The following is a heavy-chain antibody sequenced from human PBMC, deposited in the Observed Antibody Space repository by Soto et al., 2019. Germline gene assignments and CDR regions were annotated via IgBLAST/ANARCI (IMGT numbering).Heavy chain of an antibody. Sequence: WGSLRLSCAASGFTFISYWMIWVRHAPGKGLEWVANIKQDGSEKYYVDSVKGRFTISRDNAKNSLYLQMNSLRAEDTAVYYCARGVGYYDFWSGYYAAAFDIWGQGTMVTVSS. CDR3: ARGVGYYDFWSGYYAAAFDI. D-gene: IGHD3-3*01. J-gene: IGHJ3*02. CDR1: GFTFISYW. CDR2: IKQDGSEK. V-gene: IGHV3-7*03.